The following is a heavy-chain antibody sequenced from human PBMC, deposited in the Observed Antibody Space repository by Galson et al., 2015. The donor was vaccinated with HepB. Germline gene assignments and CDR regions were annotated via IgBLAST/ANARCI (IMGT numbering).Heavy chain of an antibody. CDR3: ARSPYSSSRKTFFDY. Sequence: SVKVSCKASGGTFSSYTISWVRQAPGQGLEWMGRIIPILGIANYAQKFQGRVTITADKSTSTAYMELSSLRSEDTAVYYCARSPYSSSRKTFFDYWGQGTLVTVSS. D-gene: IGHD6-13*01. V-gene: IGHV1-69*02. J-gene: IGHJ4*02. CDR2: IIPILGIA. CDR1: GGTFSSYT.